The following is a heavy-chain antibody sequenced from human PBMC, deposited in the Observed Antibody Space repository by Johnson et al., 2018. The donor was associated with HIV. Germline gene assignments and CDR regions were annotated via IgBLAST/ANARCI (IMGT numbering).Heavy chain of an antibody. CDR3: AKDTEIAAREDAFDI. J-gene: IGHJ3*02. V-gene: IGHV3-33*05. CDR2: ISYDGSNK. CDR1: GFTFSSYG. Sequence: QVQLVESGGGVVRPGGSLRLSCAASGFTFSSYGMHWVRQAPGKGLEWVAVISYDGSNKYYADSVKGRFTISRDNSKNTLYLQMNSLRAEDTAVYYCAKDTEIAAREDAFDIWGLGTMVTVSS. D-gene: IGHD6-6*01.